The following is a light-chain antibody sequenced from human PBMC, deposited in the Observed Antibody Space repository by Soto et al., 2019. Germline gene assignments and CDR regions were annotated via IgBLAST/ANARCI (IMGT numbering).Light chain of an antibody. CDR1: SSDVGGYNY. CDR2: DVG. CDR3: SSYTSSSTLVV. J-gene: IGLJ2*01. V-gene: IGLV2-14*01. Sequence: QSALTQPASVSGSPGQSITISCTGTSSDVGGYNYVPWYQQHPGKAPKLMIYDVGNRPSGVSNRFSGSKSGNTASLTISGLQAEDEADYYCSSYTSSSTLVVFGGGTKLTVL.